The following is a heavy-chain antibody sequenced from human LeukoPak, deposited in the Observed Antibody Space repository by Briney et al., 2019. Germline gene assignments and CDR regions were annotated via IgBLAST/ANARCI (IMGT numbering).Heavy chain of an antibody. D-gene: IGHD3-22*01. J-gene: IGHJ4*02. V-gene: IGHV3-30-3*01. CDR2: ISYDGSNK. CDR1: GFTFSSYA. Sequence: GGSLRLSCAASGFTFSSYAMHWVRQAPGKGLEWVAVISYDGSNKYYADSVKGRFTISRDNSKNTLYLQRNSLRAEAPAVYYCARGSHYYDSSGRFDYWGQGTLVTVSS. CDR3: ARGSHYYDSSGRFDY.